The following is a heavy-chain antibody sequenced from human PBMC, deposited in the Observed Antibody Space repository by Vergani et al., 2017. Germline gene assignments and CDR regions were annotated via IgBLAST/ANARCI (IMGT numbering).Heavy chain of an antibody. Sequence: EVQLLESGGGLVQPGGSLRLSCAASGFTFSSYAMSWVRQAPGKGLEWVSAISGSGGSTYYADSVKGRFTISRDNSKNTLYLQMNSLRAEDPAVYYCANVGSSGPGYFDYWGQGTLVTVSS. J-gene: IGHJ4*02. D-gene: IGHD6-25*01. CDR1: GFTFSSYA. CDR2: ISGSGGST. CDR3: ANVGSSGPGYFDY. V-gene: IGHV3-23*01.